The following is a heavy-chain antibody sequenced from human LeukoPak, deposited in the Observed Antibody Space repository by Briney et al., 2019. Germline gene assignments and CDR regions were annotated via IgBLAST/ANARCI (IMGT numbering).Heavy chain of an antibody. CDR2: INTYNGNT. V-gene: IGHV1-18*01. J-gene: IGHJ4*02. CDR3: ARNAHGYSSAWLQFNFDY. CDR1: GYTFTSYG. Sequence: ASVKVSCKASGYTFTSYGITRVRQAPGQGLEWMGWINTYNGNTNYAQKLQGRVTMTTDTSTSTAYMELRSLRSDDTAVYYCARNAHGYSSAWLQFNFDYWGQGTLVTVSS. D-gene: IGHD6-19*01.